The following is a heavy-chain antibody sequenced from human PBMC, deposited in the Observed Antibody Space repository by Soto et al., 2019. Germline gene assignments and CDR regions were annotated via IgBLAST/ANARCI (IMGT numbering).Heavy chain of an antibody. J-gene: IGHJ4*02. D-gene: IGHD2-21*02. Sequence: QVQLVWSGGGVVQPGRSLRLSCAASGFTFSSYGMHWVRQAPGKGLEWVAVISYDGSNKYYADSVKGRFTISRDNSKSTLYLQMNSLRAEDTAVYYCAKDHIVVVTAIPGCDSWGQGTLVTVSS. CDR1: GFTFSSYG. CDR2: ISYDGSNK. CDR3: AKDHIVVVTAIPGCDS. V-gene: IGHV3-30*18.